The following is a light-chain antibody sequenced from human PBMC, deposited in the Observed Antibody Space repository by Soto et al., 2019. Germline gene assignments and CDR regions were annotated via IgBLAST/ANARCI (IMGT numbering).Light chain of an antibody. CDR1: QSISSW. V-gene: IGKV1-5*03. CDR3: QQYNSYPWT. J-gene: IGKJ1*01. Sequence: DIQMTQSPSTLSASVGDRVTITCRASQSISSWFAWYQQKPGKAPNLLIYKASSLESGVPSRFSCSASGTEFTLTISSLQPDDFATYYCQQYNSYPWTFGQRTKVEIK. CDR2: KAS.